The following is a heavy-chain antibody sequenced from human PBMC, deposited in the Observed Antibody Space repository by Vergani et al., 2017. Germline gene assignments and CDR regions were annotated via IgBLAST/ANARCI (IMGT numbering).Heavy chain of an antibody. CDR1: GGSISSSSYY. CDR3: GRGYFSYYYGSGRYYNTPGASDI. D-gene: IGHD3-10*01. J-gene: IGHJ3*02. CDR2: IYYSGSN. V-gene: IGHV4-39*01. Sequence: QLQLQESGPGLVKPSETLSLTCTVSGGSISSSSYYWGWIRQPPGKGLEWIGSIYYSGSNYYNPSLKSRVTISVDTSKNPFSLKLSSVTVADTAVYYCGRGYFSYYYGSGRYYNTPGASDIWGQGTMVTVSS.